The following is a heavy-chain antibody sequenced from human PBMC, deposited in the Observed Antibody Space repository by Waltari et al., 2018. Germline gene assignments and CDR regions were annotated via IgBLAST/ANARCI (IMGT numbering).Heavy chain of an antibody. V-gene: IGHV4-39*02. CDR1: GGSISSSSFH. J-gene: IGHJ3*02. CDR2: IYYSGST. CDR3: ARRFGNAFDI. D-gene: IGHD3-3*01. Sequence: QLQLQESGPGLVKPSATLSLICTVSGGSISSSSFHWGWFRQPPGKGLEWIGKIYYSGSTSYNPSLKSRVTISVDTSKNHLLLKLTSVSAADSSVYYCARRFGNAFDIWGQGIMVTVSS.